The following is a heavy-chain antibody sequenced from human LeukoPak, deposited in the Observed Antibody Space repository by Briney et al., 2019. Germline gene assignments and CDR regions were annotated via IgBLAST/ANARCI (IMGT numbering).Heavy chain of an antibody. J-gene: IGHJ4*02. D-gene: IGHD1-26*01. V-gene: IGHV4-38-2*02. CDR1: GYSISSGYY. CDR2: ISHSGST. Sequence: SETLSLTCTVSGYSISSGYYWGWIRQPPGKGLEWIGSISHSGSTYYNPSLKSRVTVSVDTSKNQFSLKLSFVTAADTAVYYCARDTRLSGSYYDYWGQGTLVTVSS. CDR3: ARDTRLSGSYYDY.